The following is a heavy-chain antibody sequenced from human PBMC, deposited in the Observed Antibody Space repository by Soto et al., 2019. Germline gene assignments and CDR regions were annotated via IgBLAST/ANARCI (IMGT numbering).Heavy chain of an antibody. V-gene: IGHV5-10-1*01. CDR3: ARRHGSGRYIGY. J-gene: IGHJ4*02. CDR1: GYSFTSYW. Sequence: EVQLVQSGAEVKKPGESLRISCKGSGYSFTSYWISWVRQMPGKGLEWMGRIDPSDSYTNYSPSFQGHVTISADKSISTAYLKWSSLKGSDTAMYYCARRHGSGRYIGYWGQGTLVTVSS. D-gene: IGHD3-10*01. CDR2: IDPSDSYT.